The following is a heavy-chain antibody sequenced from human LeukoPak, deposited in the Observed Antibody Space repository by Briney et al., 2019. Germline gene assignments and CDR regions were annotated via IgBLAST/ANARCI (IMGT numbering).Heavy chain of an antibody. V-gene: IGHV4-61*01. CDR1: GGSVTRDNYY. J-gene: IGHJ4*02. CDR3: ARGRGL. CDR2: VYYSGST. Sequence: SETLSLTCTVSGGSVTRDNYYWTWIRQAPGKGLEWIGYVYYSGSTNYNPSLKSRVTISLDTSKNQFSLKLRYVTAADTAVYYCARGRGLWGQGTLVTVSS. D-gene: IGHD3-10*01.